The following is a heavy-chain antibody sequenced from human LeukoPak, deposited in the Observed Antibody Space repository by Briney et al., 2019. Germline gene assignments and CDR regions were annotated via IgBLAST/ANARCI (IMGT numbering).Heavy chain of an antibody. J-gene: IGHJ4*02. D-gene: IGHD5-18*01. V-gene: IGHV3-7*01. CDR3: ARTARHLDY. CDR1: GFTFSSYC. CDR2: IRQGGSEK. Sequence: GGSLRLSCAASGFTFSSYCMSWVRQAPGKGLEWVASIRQGGSEKYYGDSVKGRFTISRDNAKNPLYLQMNDLRLEDTAVYYCARTARHLDYWGQGTLVTVSS.